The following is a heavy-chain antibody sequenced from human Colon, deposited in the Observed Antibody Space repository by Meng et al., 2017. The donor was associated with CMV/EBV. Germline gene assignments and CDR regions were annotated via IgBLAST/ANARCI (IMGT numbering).Heavy chain of an antibody. Sequence: GESLKISCAASGFDFNTYSMNWVRQAPGKGLEWVSCICTNGKYIYYADSMKGRFTISRDDARNSLYLQMTSLRAEDTAVYYCARRNSSSWYRNYYHAMDVWGQGTTVTVSS. J-gene: IGHJ6*02. CDR1: GFDFNTYS. CDR2: ICTNGKYI. V-gene: IGHV3-21*06. CDR3: ARRNSSSWYRNYYHAMDV. D-gene: IGHD6-13*01.